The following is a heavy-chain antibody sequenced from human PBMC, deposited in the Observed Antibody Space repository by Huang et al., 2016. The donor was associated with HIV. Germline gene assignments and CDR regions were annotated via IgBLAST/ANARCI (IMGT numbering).Heavy chain of an antibody. J-gene: IGHJ3*02. Sequence: QIQLMQSGPELKQPGASVKVSCKASGYPFTSYGITWGRQAPGQGPEWMGWTSASRGDTEYAQKVQGRVTLTTETSTNIAYMELRSLRSDDTAKYYCARDPKYHRIGYYRQRRGIDIWGQGTMVIVSS. CDR1: GYPFTSYG. V-gene: IGHV1-18*01. CDR2: TSASRGDT. CDR3: ARDPKYHRIGYYRQRRGIDI. D-gene: IGHD3-22*01.